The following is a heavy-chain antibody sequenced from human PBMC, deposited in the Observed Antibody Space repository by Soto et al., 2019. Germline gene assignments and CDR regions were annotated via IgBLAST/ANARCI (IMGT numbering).Heavy chain of an antibody. CDR3: ARDTLTYYYDSSGPDYGMDV. D-gene: IGHD3-22*01. CDR1: GYTFTSYG. J-gene: IGHJ6*02. V-gene: IGHV1-18*01. Sequence: ASVKVSCKASGYTFTSYGISWVRQAPGQGLEWMGWISAYNGNTNYAQKLQGRVTMTTDTSTSTAYMELRSLRSDDTAVYYCARDTLTYYYDSSGPDYGMDVWGQGTTVTVSS. CDR2: ISAYNGNT.